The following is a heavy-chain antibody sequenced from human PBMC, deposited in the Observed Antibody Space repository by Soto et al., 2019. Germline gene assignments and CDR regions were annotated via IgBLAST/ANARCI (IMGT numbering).Heavy chain of an antibody. Sequence: GGSLRLSCAASGFTFSSYWMHWVRQAPGKGLVWVSRINSDGSSTSYADSVKGRFTISRDNAKNTLYLQMNSLRAEDTAVYYCAKSGGWYPYYYYYYMDVWGKGTTVTVSS. D-gene: IGHD6-19*01. CDR2: INSDGSST. CDR1: GFTFSSYW. J-gene: IGHJ6*03. CDR3: AKSGGWYPYYYYYYMDV. V-gene: IGHV3-74*01.